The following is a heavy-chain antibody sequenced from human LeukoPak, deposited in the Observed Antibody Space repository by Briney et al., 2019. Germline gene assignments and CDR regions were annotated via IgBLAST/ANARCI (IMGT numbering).Heavy chain of an antibody. CDR3: ARRVATDFHFDY. D-gene: IGHD5-12*01. Sequence: GGSLRLSCEASGFTFSIYDMYWVRQAPGKGLECVASISRNSGDYTLYAASVKGRFTISRDNSKNTLYLQMNSLRAEDTAVYYCARRVATDFHFDYWGQGTLVTVSS. V-gene: IGHV3-23*01. CDR2: ISRNSGDYT. CDR1: GFTFSIYD. J-gene: IGHJ4*02.